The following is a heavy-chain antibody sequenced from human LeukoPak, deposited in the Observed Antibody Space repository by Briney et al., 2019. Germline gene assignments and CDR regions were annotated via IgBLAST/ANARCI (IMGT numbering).Heavy chain of an antibody. V-gene: IGHV3-30*02. CDR1: GFILRDYG. Sequence: PRGSLRLSCTASGFILRDYGMHWVRQAPGKGLEWVAFVRFGGSGKYYADSVKGRFIISRDDSENTLYLQLNSLRVEDTGLYYCAKEGGVGGLDYWGQGTLVTVSA. D-gene: IGHD3-16*01. CDR3: AKEGGVGGLDY. CDR2: VRFGGSGK. J-gene: IGHJ4*02.